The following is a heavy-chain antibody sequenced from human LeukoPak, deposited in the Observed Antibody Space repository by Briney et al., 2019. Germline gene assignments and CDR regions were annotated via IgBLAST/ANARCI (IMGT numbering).Heavy chain of an antibody. J-gene: IGHJ5*02. CDR3: ARHYGP. CDR2: IYDSGST. CDR1: GGSFSSGGYY. Sequence: WETLSLTCTVSGGSFSSGGYYWSRLPQHPGKGLGCIGSIYDSGSTYYNPSLKSRVTISVDTSKNQYSLKLNSVTAAYTAVYYCARHYGPWGQGTLVTVSS. D-gene: IGHD3-10*01. V-gene: IGHV4-39*01.